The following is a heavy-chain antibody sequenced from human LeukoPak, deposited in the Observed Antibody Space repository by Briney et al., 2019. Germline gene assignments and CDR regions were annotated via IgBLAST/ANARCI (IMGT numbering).Heavy chain of an antibody. CDR1: GFTFSSYA. J-gene: IGHJ6*02. CDR2: ISYDGSNK. Sequence: GRSLRLSCAASGFTFSSYAMHWVRQAPGKGLEWVAVISYDGSNKYYADSVKGRFTISRDNSKNTLYLQMNSLRAEDTAVYYCARVDRWELQHYGMDVWGQGTTVTVSS. V-gene: IGHV3-30-3*01. D-gene: IGHD1-26*01. CDR3: ARVDRWELQHYGMDV.